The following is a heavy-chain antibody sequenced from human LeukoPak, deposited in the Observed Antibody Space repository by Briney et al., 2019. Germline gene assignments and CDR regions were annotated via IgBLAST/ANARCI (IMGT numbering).Heavy chain of an antibody. V-gene: IGHV1-18*01. J-gene: IGHJ4*02. CDR3: ARDDWIVVVPAAINLMDY. Sequence: ASVKVSCKASGYTFTSYGFSWVRQAPGQGLEWMGWISAYNGNTRYAQNLQGRVTMTTDSSSSTTYMELRNLRSDDTAVYYCARDDWIVVVPAAINLMDYWGQGTLVTVSS. D-gene: IGHD2-2*01. CDR2: ISAYNGNT. CDR1: GYTFTSYG.